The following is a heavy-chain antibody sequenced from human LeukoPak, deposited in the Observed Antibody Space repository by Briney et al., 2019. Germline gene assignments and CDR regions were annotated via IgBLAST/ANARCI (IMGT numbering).Heavy chain of an antibody. CDR3: ARHYRPRDIVVVVAATPGNVAFDI. Sequence: GESLKISRKGAGYILKNFWIARVRQMPGKGLEWMVIIYPGDSDTRFSPSFRGQVTISADKSISTASLQWTSLKASATAMYYCARHYRPRDIVVVVAATPGNVAFDIWGQRTMVTVSS. V-gene: IGHV5-51*01. CDR1: GYILKNFW. J-gene: IGHJ3*02. CDR2: IYPGDSDT. D-gene: IGHD2-15*01.